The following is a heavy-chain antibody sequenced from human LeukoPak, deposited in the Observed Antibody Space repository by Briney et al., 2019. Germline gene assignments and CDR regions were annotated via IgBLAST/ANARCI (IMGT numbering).Heavy chain of an antibody. CDR2: IYYSGST. CDR1: GGSISSYY. V-gene: IGHV4-59*01. CDR3: ARASSGLAPRNYYNYYGMDV. Sequence: PSETLSFTCTVSGGSISSYYWSWIRQPPGKGLEWIGYIYYSGSTNYNPSLKSRVTISVDTSKNQFSLKLSSVTAADTAVYYCARASSGLAPRNYYNYYGMDVWGQGTTVTVSS. D-gene: IGHD6-19*01. J-gene: IGHJ6*02.